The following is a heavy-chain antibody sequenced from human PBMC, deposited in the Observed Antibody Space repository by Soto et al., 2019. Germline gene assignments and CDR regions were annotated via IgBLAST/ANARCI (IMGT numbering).Heavy chain of an antibody. CDR1: GFTVSSNY. Sequence: PGGSLRLSCAASGFTVSSNYMSWVRQAPGKGLEWVSVIYSGGSTYYADSVKGRFTISRDNSKNTLYLQMNSLRAEDTAVYYCAKDDSGYADFDNWGQGTLVTVSS. D-gene: IGHD5-12*01. V-gene: IGHV3-53*01. J-gene: IGHJ4*02. CDR3: AKDDSGYADFDN. CDR2: IYSGGST.